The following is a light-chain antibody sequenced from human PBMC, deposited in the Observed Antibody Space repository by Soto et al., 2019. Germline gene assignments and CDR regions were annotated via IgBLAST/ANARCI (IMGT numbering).Light chain of an antibody. CDR3: QHYYSTPRT. CDR2: WAS. J-gene: IGKJ2*01. Sequence: DIVMTQSPDSLAVSLGERATINCKSSQSVLYSSNNKNYLDWHQQKPGQPPKLLIYWASTRESGVPDRFSGTGSGTDFTLTISSLQAEDVAVYYCQHYYSTPRTFGQGTKLEIK. CDR1: QSVLYSSNNKNY. V-gene: IGKV4-1*01.